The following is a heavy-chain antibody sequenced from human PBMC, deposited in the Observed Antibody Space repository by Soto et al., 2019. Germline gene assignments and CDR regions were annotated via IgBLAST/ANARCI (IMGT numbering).Heavy chain of an antibody. CDR3: ARKLDYDFWSGPPYGMDV. CDR1: GGSISSGGYY. J-gene: IGHJ6*02. CDR2: IYYSGST. V-gene: IGHV4-31*03. D-gene: IGHD3-3*01. Sequence: PSETLSLTCTVSGGSISSGGYYWSWIRQHPGKGLEWIGYIYYSGSTYYNPSLKSRVTISVDTSKNQFSLKLSSATAADTAVYYCARKLDYDFWSGPPYGMDVWGQGTTVTVSS.